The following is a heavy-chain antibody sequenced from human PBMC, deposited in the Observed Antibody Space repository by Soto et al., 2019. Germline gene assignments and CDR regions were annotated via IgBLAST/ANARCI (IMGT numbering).Heavy chain of an antibody. CDR2: IYYSGST. V-gene: IGHV4-61*01. D-gene: IGHD1-1*01. CDR1: GGSVSSGSYY. J-gene: IGHJ4*02. Sequence: SETLSLTCTVSGGSVSSGSYYWSWIRQPPGKGLEWIGYIYYSGSTNYNPSLKSRVTISVDTSKNQFSLKLSSVTAADTAVYYCARDSTNWFDYWGQGTLVPVSP. CDR3: ARDSTNWFDY.